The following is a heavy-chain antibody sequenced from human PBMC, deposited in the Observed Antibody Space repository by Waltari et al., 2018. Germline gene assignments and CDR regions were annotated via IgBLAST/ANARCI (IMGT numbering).Heavy chain of an antibody. J-gene: IGHJ3*02. CDR3: ARASKLLWFKDAFDI. Sequence: QVQLQQWGAGLLKPSETLSLTCAVYGGSFSGYYWSWIRQPPGKGLELIGEINHSGSTNHNPSLKSRVTISVDTSKHQFSLKLSSVTAADTAVYYCARASKLLWFKDAFDIWGQGTMVTVSS. D-gene: IGHD3-10*01. CDR2: INHSGST. CDR1: GGSFSGYY. V-gene: IGHV4-34*01.